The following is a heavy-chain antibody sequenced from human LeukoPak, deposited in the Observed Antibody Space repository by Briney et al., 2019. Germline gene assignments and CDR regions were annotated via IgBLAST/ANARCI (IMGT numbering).Heavy chain of an antibody. Sequence: QPGGSLRLSCAASGFTFSSYAMSWVRQAPGKGLEWVSAISGSGGSTYYADSVKGRFTISRDNSKNTLYLQMNSLRAEDTAVYYCAKSDRYSYGYGYYFDYWGQGTLVTVSS. CDR1: GFTFSSYA. CDR3: AKSDRYSYGYGYYFDY. V-gene: IGHV3-23*01. J-gene: IGHJ4*02. CDR2: ISGSGGST. D-gene: IGHD5-18*01.